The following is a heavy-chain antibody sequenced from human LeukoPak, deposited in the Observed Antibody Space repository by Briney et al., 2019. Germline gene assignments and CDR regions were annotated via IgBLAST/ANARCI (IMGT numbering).Heavy chain of an antibody. D-gene: IGHD3-16*02. CDR1: GGTFSSYA. Sequence: ASLKVSCKASGGTFSSYAIIWVRQAPGQGLEWMGGVIPIFGTANYAQKFQGRVTISADESTSTAYMELSSLRSEDTAVYYCARSRALGELSFDAFDIWGQGTMVTVSS. CDR3: ARSRALGELSFDAFDI. J-gene: IGHJ3*02. CDR2: VIPIFGTA. V-gene: IGHV1-69*13.